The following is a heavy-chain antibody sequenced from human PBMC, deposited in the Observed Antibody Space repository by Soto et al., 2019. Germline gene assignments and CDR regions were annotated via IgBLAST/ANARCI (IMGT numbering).Heavy chain of an antibody. CDR2: INTYNGNT. V-gene: IGHV1-18*01. J-gene: IGHJ4*02. Sequence: QVQLVQSGAEVKKPGTSVKVSCKASGYTFTSNGISWVRQAPGQGLEWMGWINTYNGNTNYAQKVQGRVTMTRDTSTSIDYLELTALRSDDTAVYYCARDGYCVYGYWGQGSLVTVSS. CDR3: ARDGYCVYGY. D-gene: IGHD5-12*01. CDR1: GYTFTSNG.